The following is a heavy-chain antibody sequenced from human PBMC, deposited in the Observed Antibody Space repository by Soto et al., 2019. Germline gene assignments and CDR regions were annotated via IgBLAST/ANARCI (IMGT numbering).Heavy chain of an antibody. V-gene: IGHV3-23*01. D-gene: IGHD2-15*01. CDR1: GFTFSSYA. CDR2: ISGSGGST. J-gene: IGHJ4*02. CDR3: AKDFLDIVVVVAATPPGYFDY. Sequence: GGSLRLSCAASGFTFSSYAMSWVRQAPGKGLEWVSAISGSGGSTYYAEYVKGRFTISRDNSKNTLYLQMNSLRAEDTAVYYCAKDFLDIVVVVAATPPGYFDYWGQGTLVTVSS.